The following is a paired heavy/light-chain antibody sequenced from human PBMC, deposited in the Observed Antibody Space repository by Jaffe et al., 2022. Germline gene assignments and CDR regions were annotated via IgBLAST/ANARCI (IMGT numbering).Light chain of an antibody. CDR3: FSYSSSDTWM. V-gene: IGLV2-23*01. Sequence: QSALTQPASVSGSPGQSITISCTGTSSDIGSFDLVSWYQQHPGTAPKLILYEDTKRPSGVPNRFSGSKSDNTASLTISGLQADDEADYYCFSYSSSDTWMFGGGTKVTVL. J-gene: IGLJ3*02. CDR1: SSDIGSFDL. CDR2: EDT.
Heavy chain of an antibody. CDR2: INWDDDK. V-gene: IGHV2-70*20. CDR3: ARICSGGICYDDALDI. J-gene: IGHJ3*02. Sequence: QVTLRESGPALVKPTQTLTVTCTFSGFSLKTTGMCVSWVRQPPGKALEWLALINWDDDKYYSPSLKNRLTISKDTSKNQVVLTMTNMDPVDTATYFCARICSGGICYDDALDIWGQGTRITVSS. D-gene: IGHD2-15*01. CDR1: GFSLKTTGMC.